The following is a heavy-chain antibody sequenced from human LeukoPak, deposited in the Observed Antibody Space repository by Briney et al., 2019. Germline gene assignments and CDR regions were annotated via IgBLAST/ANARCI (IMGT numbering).Heavy chain of an antibody. CDR3: ARQSNYDFWSGYSAFDAFDI. V-gene: IGHV4-39*01. D-gene: IGHD3-3*01. J-gene: IGHJ3*02. CDR1: GGSISSSSYY. CDR2: IYYSGST. Sequence: PSETLSLTCTVSGGSISSSSYYWGWIRQPPGQGLEWIGSIYYSGSTYYNPSLKSRVTISVDTSKNQFSLKLSSVTAADTAVYYCARQSNYDFWSGYSAFDAFDIWGQGTMVTVSS.